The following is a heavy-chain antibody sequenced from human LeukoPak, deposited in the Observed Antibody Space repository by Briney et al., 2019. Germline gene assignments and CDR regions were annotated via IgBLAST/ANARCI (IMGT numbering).Heavy chain of an antibody. CDR2: ISYDGSNK. D-gene: IGHD4-17*01. V-gene: IGHV3-30-3*02. CDR1: GFTFSSYA. CDR3: AKPPLTVTMDNPKRTFVY. J-gene: IGHJ4*02. Sequence: GRSLRLSCAASGFTFSSYAMHWVRQAPGKGLEWVAVISYDGSNKYYADSVKGRFTISRDNSKNTLFLQVNSLRAEDTAVYYCAKPPLTVTMDNPKRTFVYWGQGTLVTVSS.